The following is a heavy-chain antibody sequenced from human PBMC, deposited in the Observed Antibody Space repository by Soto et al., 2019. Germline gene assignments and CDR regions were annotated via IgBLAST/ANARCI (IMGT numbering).Heavy chain of an antibody. CDR1: GFTFNNYG. CDR2: IWNDGSNS. CDR3: ARRQIPPPTRGAANARGAMDV. J-gene: IGHJ6*02. Sequence: QVQLVESGGGVVQPGRSLRLSGAASGFTFNNYGMHWVRQAPGKGLEWLAVIWNDGSNSSYANSVKGRFTISRDNSKNTLYLQMSSLRAEDTGVYYCARRQIPPPTRGAANARGAMDVWGQGTTVTVSS. V-gene: IGHV3-33*01. D-gene: IGHD6-13*01.